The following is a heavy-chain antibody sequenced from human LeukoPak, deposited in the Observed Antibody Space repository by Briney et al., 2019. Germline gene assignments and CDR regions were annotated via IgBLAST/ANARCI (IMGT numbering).Heavy chain of an antibody. CDR3: ASWNTYSGYAGPFDY. V-gene: IGHV3-30-3*01. CDR1: GFTFSSYA. Sequence: GGSLRLSCAASGFTFSSYAMHWVRRAPGKGLEWMAVISFDGSNKYYADSVKGRFTISRDNSKNTLYLQMNSLRAEDTAVYYCASWNTYSGYAGPFDYWGQGTLVTVSS. J-gene: IGHJ4*02. CDR2: ISFDGSNK. D-gene: IGHD5-12*01.